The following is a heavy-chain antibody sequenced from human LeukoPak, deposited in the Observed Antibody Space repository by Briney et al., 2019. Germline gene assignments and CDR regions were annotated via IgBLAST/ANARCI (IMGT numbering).Heavy chain of an antibody. V-gene: IGHV3-48*03. CDR2: IGGIGSIM. CDR3: TRDRDDDSSGSIDDAFDI. CDR1: GFTFSSYE. J-gene: IGHJ3*02. Sequence: GGSLRLSCAASGFTFSSYEVHWVRQAPGKGLEWVSKIGGIGSIMYADSVKGRFTISTDSAKSSVYLQMNSLRAEDTAVYYCTRDRDDDSSGSIDDAFDIWGQGTMVTVSS. D-gene: IGHD3-22*01.